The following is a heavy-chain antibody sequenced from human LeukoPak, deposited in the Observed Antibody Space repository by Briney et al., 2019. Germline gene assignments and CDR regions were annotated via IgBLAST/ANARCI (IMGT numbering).Heavy chain of an antibody. D-gene: IGHD1-26*01. CDR1: GYTFTSYG. CDR2: ISAYNGNT. V-gene: IGHV1-18*01. J-gene: IGHJ4*02. Sequence: ASVKVSCKATGYTFTSYGISWVRQAPGQGLEWMGWISAYNGNTNYAQKLQGRVTMNTDTSTSTAYMELRSLRSDDTAVYYCARVGVGATATYYWGQGTLVTVSS. CDR3: ARVGVGATATYY.